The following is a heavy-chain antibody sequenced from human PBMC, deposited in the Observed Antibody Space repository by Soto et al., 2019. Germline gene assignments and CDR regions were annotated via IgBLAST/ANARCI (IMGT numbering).Heavy chain of an antibody. V-gene: IGHV1-18*01. CDR3: ARDPMPYGDYGERWFDP. J-gene: IGHJ5*02. CDR2: ISAYNGNT. Sequence: ASVKVSCKASGYTFTSYGISWVRQAPGQGLEWMGWISAYNGNTNYAQKLQGRVTMTTDTSTSTAYMELRNLRSDDTAVYYCARDPMPYGDYGERWFDPWGQGTLVTVSS. CDR1: GYTFTSYG. D-gene: IGHD4-17*01.